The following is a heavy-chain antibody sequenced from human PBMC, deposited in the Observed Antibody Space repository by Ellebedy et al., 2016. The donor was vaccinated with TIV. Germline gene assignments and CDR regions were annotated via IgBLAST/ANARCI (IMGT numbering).Heavy chain of an antibody. CDR1: GYTFTRYG. V-gene: IGHV1-18*01. CDR3: ARSRRGGGHWYFDF. J-gene: IGHJ2*01. CDR2: IAVYNGHT. Sequence: ASVKVSCXVSGYTFTRYGMSWVRQAPGQGLEWMGWIAVYNGHTKYAQKFQDRVVMTTETATSTVYMELRSLRSDDTAVYYCARSRRGGGHWYFDFWGRGTLVTVSS. D-gene: IGHD3-10*01.